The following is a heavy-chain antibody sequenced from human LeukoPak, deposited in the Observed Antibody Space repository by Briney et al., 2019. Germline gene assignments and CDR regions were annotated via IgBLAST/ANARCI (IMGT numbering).Heavy chain of an antibody. D-gene: IGHD3-10*01. CDR3: ARDARFGELDY. J-gene: IGHJ4*02. Sequence: GASVKVSCKASGYSSTSYGISWVRQAPGQGLEWMGWISGYNGNTDYAQKFQGRVTMTTDTSTSTAYMELRSLRSDDTAVYFCARDARFGELDYWGQGTPVTVSS. V-gene: IGHV1-18*01. CDR2: ISGYNGNT. CDR1: GYSSTSYG.